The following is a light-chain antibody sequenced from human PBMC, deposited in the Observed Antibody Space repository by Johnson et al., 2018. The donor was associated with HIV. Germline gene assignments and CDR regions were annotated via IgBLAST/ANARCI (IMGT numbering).Light chain of an antibody. CDR2: ENN. V-gene: IGLV1-51*02. CDR3: GTWDSSLSAGRA. Sequence: QLVLTQPPSVSAAPGQKVTISCSGSSSNIGNNYVSWYQQLPGTAPKLLIYENNKRPSGIPDRFSGSKSGTSATLAITGLQTGDEADYYCGTWDSSLSAGRAFGTGTKVTVL. CDR1: SSNIGNNY. J-gene: IGLJ1*01.